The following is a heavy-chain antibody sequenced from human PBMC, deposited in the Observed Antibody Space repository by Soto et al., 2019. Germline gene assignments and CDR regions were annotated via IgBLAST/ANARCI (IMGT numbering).Heavy chain of an antibody. J-gene: IGHJ3*02. CDR3: ARARNGERHGFDM. CDR2: INSIYDTA. Sequence: QVQLVQSGAEVKKPGSSVKVSCKASGGTFSSYVISWVRQAPGQGLEWIGGINSIYDTANYALKFQDRVTITADESTITIYMELSSLSSEDTAVYYCARARNGERHGFDMWGQGAMVSVSS. D-gene: IGHD1-1*01. CDR1: GGTFSSYV. V-gene: IGHV1-69*01.